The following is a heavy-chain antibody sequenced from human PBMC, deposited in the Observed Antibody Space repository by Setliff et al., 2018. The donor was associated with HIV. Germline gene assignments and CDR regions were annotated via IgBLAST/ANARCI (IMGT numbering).Heavy chain of an antibody. CDR2: IYYSGST. V-gene: IGHV4-39*02. CDR3: ARESRVPYYYGSGTEPGGGY. CDR1: GGSISSSSYY. Sequence: SETLSLTCTVSGGSISSSSYYWGWIRQPPGKGLEWIGSIYYSGSTYYNPSLKSRVTISVDTSKNQFSLKLSSVTAADTAVYYCARESRVPYYYGSGTEPGGGYWGQGTLVTVSS. D-gene: IGHD3-10*01. J-gene: IGHJ4*02.